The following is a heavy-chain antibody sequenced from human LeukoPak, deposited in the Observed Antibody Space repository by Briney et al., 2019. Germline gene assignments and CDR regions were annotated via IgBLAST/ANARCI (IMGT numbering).Heavy chain of an antibody. J-gene: IGHJ6*03. Sequence: GGSLRLSCAASGFTFSSYGMHWVRQAPGKGLDWVSAISGSGGTTYYTDSVKGRFTISRDNSKNTLYLQMNSLRTEDTAVYYCAKDYPWDDFWGPYPSMDVWGKGTTVTVSS. CDR1: GFTFSSYG. CDR2: ISGSGGTT. CDR3: AKDYPWDDFWGPYPSMDV. V-gene: IGHV3-23*01. D-gene: IGHD3-3*01.